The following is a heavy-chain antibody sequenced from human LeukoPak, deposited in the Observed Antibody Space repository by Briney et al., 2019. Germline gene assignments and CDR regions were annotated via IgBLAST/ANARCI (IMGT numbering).Heavy chain of an antibody. D-gene: IGHD3-10*01. CDR3: ARGVILWFGGHDAFDI. CDR1: GYTFTSYS. CDR2: INPNSGGT. V-gene: IGHV1-2*02. Sequence: ASVKVSCKASGYTFTSYSMNWVRQAPGQGLEWMGWINPNSGGTNYAQKFQGRVTMTRDTSISTAYMELSRLRSDDTAVYYCARGVILWFGGHDAFDIWGQGTMVTVSS. J-gene: IGHJ3*02.